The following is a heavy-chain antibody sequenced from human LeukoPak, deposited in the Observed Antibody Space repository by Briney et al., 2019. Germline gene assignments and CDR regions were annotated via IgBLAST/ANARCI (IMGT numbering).Heavy chain of an antibody. J-gene: IGHJ4*02. CDR3: ARDQWRLFDY. V-gene: IGHV3-7*04. CDR2: IKEDGSDT. D-gene: IGHD2-21*02. CDR1: GFTFSNYW. Sequence: GGSLRLCCAASGFTFSNYWMSWVRQAPGKGLEWVVNIKEDGSDTYFVDSVRGRFTISRDNAKNLLFLHMNSLRGEDTAVYYCARDQWRLFDYWGQGTLVTVSS.